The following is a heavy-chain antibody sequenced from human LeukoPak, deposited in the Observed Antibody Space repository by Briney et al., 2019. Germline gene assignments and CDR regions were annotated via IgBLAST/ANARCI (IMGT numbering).Heavy chain of an antibody. CDR1: GGSISSDDNY. Sequence: SETLSLTCTVSGGSISSDDNYWSWIRQAPGKGLEWIGNIYYSGSTYHNPSLKSRVIILVDTSKNHFSLTLSSVTAADTAVYYCARAAGSGYDPRGPFDYWGQGTLVTVSS. CDR2: IYYSGST. D-gene: IGHD5-12*01. CDR3: ARAAGSGYDPRGPFDY. J-gene: IGHJ4*02. V-gene: IGHV4-30-4*01.